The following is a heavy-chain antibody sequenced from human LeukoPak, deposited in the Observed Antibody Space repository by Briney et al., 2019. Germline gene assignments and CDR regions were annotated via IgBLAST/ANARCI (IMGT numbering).Heavy chain of an antibody. V-gene: IGHV3-21*01. CDR2: ISSSSSYI. Sequence: GGSLRLSCAASGFTFSSYSMNWVRQAPGKGLEWVSSISSSSSYIYYADSVKGLFTISRDNAKNSLYLQMNSLRAEDTAVYYCASYCSGGSCYSTFDYWGQGTLVTVSS. J-gene: IGHJ4*02. D-gene: IGHD2-15*01. CDR1: GFTFSSYS. CDR3: ASYCSGGSCYSTFDY.